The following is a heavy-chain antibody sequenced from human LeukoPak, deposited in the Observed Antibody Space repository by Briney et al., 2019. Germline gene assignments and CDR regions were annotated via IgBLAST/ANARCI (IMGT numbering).Heavy chain of an antibody. D-gene: IGHD3-16*01. CDR1: GFRFSDFT. CDR2: IGGRGGST. V-gene: IGHV3-23*01. Sequence: GGSLRLSCAASGFRFSDFTMTWVRQAPGKGPEWVSAIGGRGGSTYYADSLGGRFAISRDNSKDMLYLQMNSLKVEDTATYYCGKEGGAWGQGTKVTVSS. J-gene: IGHJ5*02. CDR3: GKEGGA.